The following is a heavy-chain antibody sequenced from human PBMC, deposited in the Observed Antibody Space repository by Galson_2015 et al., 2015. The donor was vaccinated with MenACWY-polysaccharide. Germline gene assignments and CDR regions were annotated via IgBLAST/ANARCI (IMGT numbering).Heavy chain of an antibody. CDR1: GGTFSSYT. V-gene: IGHV1-69*04. D-gene: IGHD5-18*01. CDR2: IIPILGIA. CDR3: ARDTDTAMDPFDY. Sequence: SVKVSCKASGGTFSSYTISWVRQAPGQGLEWMGRIIPILGIANYAQKFQGRVTITADKSTSTAHMELSSLRSEDTAVYYCARDTDTAMDPFDYWGQGTLVTVSS. J-gene: IGHJ4*02.